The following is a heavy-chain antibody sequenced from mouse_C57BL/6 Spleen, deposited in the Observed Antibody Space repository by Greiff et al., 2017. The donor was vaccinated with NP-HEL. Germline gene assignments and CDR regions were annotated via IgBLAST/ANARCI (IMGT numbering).Heavy chain of an antibody. CDR1: GYTFTDYN. D-gene: IGHD1-1*01. CDR2: INPNNGGT. Sequence: VQLQQSGPELVKPGASVKIPCKASGYTFTDYNMDWVKQSHGKSLEWIGDINPNNGGTIYNQKFKGKATLTVDKSSSPAYMELRSLTSEDTAVYYCARGTHYGSSYGGFAYWGQGTLVTVSA. V-gene: IGHV1-18*01. J-gene: IGHJ3*01. CDR3: ARGTHYGSSYGGFAY.